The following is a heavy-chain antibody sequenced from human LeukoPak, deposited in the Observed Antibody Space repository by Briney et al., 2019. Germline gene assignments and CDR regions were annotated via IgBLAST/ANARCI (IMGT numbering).Heavy chain of an antibody. Sequence: GGSLRLSCAASGFTFSSYGMHWVRQAPGKGLEWVAFIRYDGSNKYQADSVKGRFTISRDNSKNTLYLQMNSLRAEDTAVYYCARVRYSSSAEYYFDYWGQGTLVTVSS. CDR2: IRYDGSNK. V-gene: IGHV3-30*02. CDR1: GFTFSSYG. CDR3: ARVRYSSSAEYYFDY. J-gene: IGHJ4*02. D-gene: IGHD6-13*01.